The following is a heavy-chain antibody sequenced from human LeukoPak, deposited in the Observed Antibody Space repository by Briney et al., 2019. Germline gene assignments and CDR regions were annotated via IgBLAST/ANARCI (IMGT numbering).Heavy chain of an antibody. J-gene: IGHJ4*02. Sequence: GGSLRLSCAASGFTFTNYAMSWVRQAPGKGLKWVSSITGSGGSTYYADSVKGRFTISRDNSKNTLYLQMNSLRAEDTAVYYCAKADEIYDILTGYYRGPFDYWGQGTLVTVSS. CDR2: ITGSGGST. D-gene: IGHD3-9*01. CDR3: AKADEIYDILTGYYRGPFDY. V-gene: IGHV3-23*01. CDR1: GFTFTNYA.